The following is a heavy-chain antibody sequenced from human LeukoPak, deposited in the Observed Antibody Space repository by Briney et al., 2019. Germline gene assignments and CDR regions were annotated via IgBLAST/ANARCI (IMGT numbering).Heavy chain of an antibody. D-gene: IGHD6-19*01. CDR1: GFTFSSYG. V-gene: IGHV3-30*18. CDR2: ISYDGSNK. J-gene: IGHJ6*02. Sequence: GGSLRLSCAASGFTFSSYGMHWVRKAPGKGLEWVAVISYDGSNKYYADSVKGRFTISRDNSKNTLYLQMNSLRAEDTAVYYCAKGTQWLDDYYYGMDVWGQGTTVTVSS. CDR3: AKGTQWLDDYYYGMDV.